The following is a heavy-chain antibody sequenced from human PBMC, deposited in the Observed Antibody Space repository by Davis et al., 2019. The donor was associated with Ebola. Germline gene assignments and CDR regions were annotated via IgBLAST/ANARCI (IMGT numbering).Heavy chain of an antibody. V-gene: IGHV3-11*04. CDR2: ISSSGSTI. J-gene: IGHJ6*02. CDR3: ARDLRAIGMDV. Sequence: GESLKISCAASGFTFSDYYMSWIRQAPGKGLEWVSYISSSGSTIYYADSVKGRFTISRDNSKNTLYLQMNSLRAEDTAVYYCARDLRAIGMDVWGQGTTVTVSS. CDR1: GFTFSDYY. D-gene: IGHD5/OR15-5a*01.